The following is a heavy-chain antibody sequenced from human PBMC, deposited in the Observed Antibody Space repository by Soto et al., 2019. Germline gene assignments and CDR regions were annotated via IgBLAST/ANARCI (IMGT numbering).Heavy chain of an antibody. CDR2: IYYSGSA. Sequence: LSLTCTVSGDSVTSVSDYWSWIRQPPGTGLGWIGYIYYSGSADYNPSLGSRVTISIDTSKNQFSLKLTSVTAADTAVYYYARGVGFGYYYYHMDLWGQGTTVTVSS. J-gene: IGHJ6*02. V-gene: IGHV4-61*01. D-gene: IGHD3-10*01. CDR3: ARGVGFGYYYYHMDL. CDR1: GDSVTSVSDY.